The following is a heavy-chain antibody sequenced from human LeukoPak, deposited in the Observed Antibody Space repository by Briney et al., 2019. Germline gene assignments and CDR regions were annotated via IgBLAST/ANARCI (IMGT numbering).Heavy chain of an antibody. CDR2: IYYSGST. CDR3: ARRRYGSGSYLLFWFDP. V-gene: IGHV4-59*12. Sequence: SETLSLTCTVSGGSISSYYWSWIRQPPGKGLEWIGYIYYSGSTNYNPSLKSRVTISVDTSKNQFSLKLSSVTAADTAVYYCARRRYGSGSYLLFWFDPWGQGTLVTVSS. D-gene: IGHD3-10*01. CDR1: GGSISSYY. J-gene: IGHJ5*02.